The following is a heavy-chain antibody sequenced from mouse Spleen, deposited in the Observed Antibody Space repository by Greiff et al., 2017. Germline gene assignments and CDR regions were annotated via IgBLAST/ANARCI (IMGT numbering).Heavy chain of an antibody. Sequence: EVKVVESGGGLVKPGGSLKLSCAASGFAFSSYDMSWVRQTPEKRLEWVAYISSGGGSTYYPDTVKGRFTISRDNAKNTLYLQMSSLKSEDTAMYYCARRDYYGSSHWYFDVWGAGTTVTVSS. CDR3: ARRDYYGSSHWYFDV. V-gene: IGHV5-12-1*01. CDR1: GFAFSSYD. D-gene: IGHD1-1*01. CDR2: ISSGGGST. J-gene: IGHJ1*01.